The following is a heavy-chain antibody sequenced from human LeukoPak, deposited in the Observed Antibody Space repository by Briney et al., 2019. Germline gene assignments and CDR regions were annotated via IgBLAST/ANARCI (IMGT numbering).Heavy chain of an antibody. Sequence: SETLSLTCSVSGVSISSSRFYWGWIRQPPGKGLEWIGSIYYSGSTYYNPSLKGRVTLSADTSKNQLFLKLTSVTAADTAVYYCARMRPSGTVAGTSDYWGQGTLVTVSS. V-gene: IGHV4-39*07. J-gene: IGHJ4*02. D-gene: IGHD6-19*01. CDR3: ARMRPSGTVAGTSDY. CDR2: IYYSGST. CDR1: GVSISSSRFY.